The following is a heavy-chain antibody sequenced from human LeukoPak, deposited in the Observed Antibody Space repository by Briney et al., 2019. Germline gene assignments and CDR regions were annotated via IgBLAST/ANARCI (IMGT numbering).Heavy chain of an antibody. J-gene: IGHJ4*02. Sequence: PGGSLRLSCAASGFTFSSYSMNWVRQAPGKGLEWVSSISSSSSYIYYADSVKGRFTISRDNAKNSLYLQMNSLRAEDTAVYYCAREDRSWYYDFWSGPRDFDYWGQGTLVTASS. CDR1: GFTFSSYS. V-gene: IGHV3-21*01. CDR3: AREDRSWYYDFWSGPRDFDY. CDR2: ISSSSSYI. D-gene: IGHD3-3*01.